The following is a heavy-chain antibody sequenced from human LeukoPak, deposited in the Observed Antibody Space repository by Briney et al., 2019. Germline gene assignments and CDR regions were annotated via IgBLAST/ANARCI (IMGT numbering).Heavy chain of an antibody. CDR1: GFTFNNYV. D-gene: IGHD3-10*01. V-gene: IGHV3-23*01. CDR3: VATRVCGGVLLRPNCLYFEN. J-gene: IGHJ4*02. Sequence: GGSLRLSCAATGFTFNNYVMSWVRQAPGKGLEWVSGIDYSGGNTNYADSVLGRFTVSRDNSKNTLYLQMNSLRAEDTAVYYCVATRVCGGVLLRPNCLYFENWGQGTLVSVSS. CDR2: IDYSGGNT.